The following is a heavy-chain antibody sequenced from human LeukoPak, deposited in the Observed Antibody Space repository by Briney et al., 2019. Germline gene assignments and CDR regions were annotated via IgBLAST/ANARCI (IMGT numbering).Heavy chain of an antibody. Sequence: GGSLRLSCAASGFTFSSYWMSWVRQAPGKGLEWVANIKQDGSEKYYVGSVKGRFTISRDNAKNSLYLQMNSLRAEDTAVYSCARGSGHYDTSGSYFFYYFDLWGRGTLVTVSS. CDR3: ARGSGHYDTSGSYFFYYFDL. V-gene: IGHV3-7*01. CDR2: IKQDGSEK. CDR1: GFTFSSYW. D-gene: IGHD3-22*01. J-gene: IGHJ2*01.